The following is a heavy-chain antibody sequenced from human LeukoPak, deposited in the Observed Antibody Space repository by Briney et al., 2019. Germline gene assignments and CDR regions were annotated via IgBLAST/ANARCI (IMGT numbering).Heavy chain of an antibody. J-gene: IGHJ4*02. CDR3: AKDLYSSGWTHFDY. V-gene: IGHV3-9*01. D-gene: IGHD6-19*01. CDR1: GFTFDDYA. CDR2: ISWNSGTI. Sequence: PGGSLRLSCAASGFTFDDYAMHWVRQAPGKGLEWVSSISWNSGTIAYVDSVKGRFTISRDNAKNSLYLQMNSLRAEDTALYYCAKDLYSSGWTHFDYWGQGTLVTASS.